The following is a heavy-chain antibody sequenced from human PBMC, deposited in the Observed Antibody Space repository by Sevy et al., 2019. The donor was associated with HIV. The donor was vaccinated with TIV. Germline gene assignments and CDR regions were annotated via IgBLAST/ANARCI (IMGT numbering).Heavy chain of an antibody. J-gene: IGHJ3*02. Sequence: GGSLRLSCAASGFTFSSYSMNWVRQAPGKGLEWVSYISSSSSTIYYADSVKGRFTISRDNAKNSLELQMNSLRDEETAVYYCARGLRGSYYALDAFDIWGQGTMVTVSS. CDR3: ARGLRGSYYALDAFDI. V-gene: IGHV3-48*02. CDR1: GFTFSSYS. D-gene: IGHD1-26*01. CDR2: ISSSSSTI.